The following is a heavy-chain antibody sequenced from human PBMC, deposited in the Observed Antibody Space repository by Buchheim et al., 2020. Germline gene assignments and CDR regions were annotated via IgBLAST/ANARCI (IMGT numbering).Heavy chain of an antibody. CDR3: ARKNIAVAVSAEIPAFDY. CDR1: GFTFSSYG. Sequence: QVQLVESGGGVVQPGRSLRLSCAASGFTFSSYGMHWVRQASGKGLEWVAVISYDGSNKYYADSVKGRFTISRDNSKNTLYLQMNSLRAEDTAVYYCARKNIAVAVSAEIPAFDYWGQGTL. J-gene: IGHJ4*02. D-gene: IGHD6-19*01. CDR2: ISYDGSNK. V-gene: IGHV3-30*03.